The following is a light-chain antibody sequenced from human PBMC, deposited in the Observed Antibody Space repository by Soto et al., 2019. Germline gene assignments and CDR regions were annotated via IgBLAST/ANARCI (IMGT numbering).Light chain of an antibody. CDR2: AAS. J-gene: IGKJ1*01. Sequence: DSQRTQSPSSLSASVGDRVIITYRPSQAISSYLNWYQQKPGKAPRLLIYAASRLQSGVPSRFSGSASGTDFILTITNLEPEDFATYYCQQSFIILWTFGQGTKAAIK. CDR3: QQSFIILWT. V-gene: IGKV1-39*01. CDR1: QAISSY.